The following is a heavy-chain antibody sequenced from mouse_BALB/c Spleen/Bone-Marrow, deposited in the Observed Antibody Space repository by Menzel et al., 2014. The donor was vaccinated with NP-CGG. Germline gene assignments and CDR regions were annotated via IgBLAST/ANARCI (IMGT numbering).Heavy chain of an antibody. V-gene: IGHV1-5*01. Sequence: SGTMLARPGAAVKMSCKASGYTFSNYWMHWVKQRPGQGLEWIGTIYPGNSDTTYNQKFKGKAKLTAVTSTSTAYMELSSLTNEDSAVYYCTTLARSDFDYWGQGTTLTVSS. J-gene: IGHJ2*01. CDR3: TTLARSDFDY. CDR1: GYTFSNYW. CDR2: IYPGNSDT. D-gene: IGHD3-1*01.